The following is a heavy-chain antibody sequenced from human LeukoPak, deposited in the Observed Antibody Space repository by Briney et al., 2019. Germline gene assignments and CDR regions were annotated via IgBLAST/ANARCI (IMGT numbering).Heavy chain of an antibody. CDR2: ISSSSSYI. CDR3: ARAPVYCSSTSCYSPSGFDY. V-gene: IGHV3-21*01. CDR1: GFTFSSYS. J-gene: IGHJ4*02. Sequence: GGSLRLSCVASGFTFSSYSMNWVRQAPGKGLEWVSSISSSSSYIYYADSVKGRFTISRDNAKNSLYLQMNSLRAEDTAVYYCARAPVYCSSTSCYSPSGFDYWGQGTLVTVSS. D-gene: IGHD2-2*01.